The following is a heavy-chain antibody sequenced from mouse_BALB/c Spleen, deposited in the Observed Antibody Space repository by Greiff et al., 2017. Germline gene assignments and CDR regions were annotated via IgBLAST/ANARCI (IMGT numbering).Heavy chain of an antibody. CDR1: GFTFSSYA. J-gene: IGHJ3*01. CDR2: ISSGGSYT. D-gene: IGHD2-1*01. CDR3: ARHDGNYAWFAY. Sequence: EVKVEESGGGLVKPGGSLKLSCAASGFTFSSYAMSWVRQTPEKRLEWVATISSGGSYTYYPDSVKGRFTISRDNAKNTLYLQMSSLRSEDTAMYYCARHDGNYAWFAYWGQGTLVTVSA. V-gene: IGHV5-9-3*01.